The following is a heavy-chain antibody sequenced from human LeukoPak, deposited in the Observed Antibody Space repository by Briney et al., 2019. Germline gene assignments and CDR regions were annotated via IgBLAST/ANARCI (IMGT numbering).Heavy chain of an antibody. V-gene: IGHV3-48*03. Sequence: PGGSLRLSCAASGFTFSSYEMNWVRQAPGKGLEWVSYISSSGSTIYYADSVKGRFTISRDNAKNSLYLQMNSLRAEDTAVYYCARETTVTFDYWGQGTLVTVSS. D-gene: IGHD4-17*01. J-gene: IGHJ4*02. CDR3: ARETTVTFDY. CDR2: ISSSGSTI. CDR1: GFTFSSYE.